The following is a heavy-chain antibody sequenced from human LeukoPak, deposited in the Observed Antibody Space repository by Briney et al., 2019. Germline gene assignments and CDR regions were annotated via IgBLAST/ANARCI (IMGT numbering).Heavy chain of an antibody. J-gene: IGHJ5*02. CDR2: ISTSSRYI. Sequence: GGSLRLSCAASGFTFSNYDMNWVRQAPGKGLEWVSSISTSSRYIYYKDSVRGRFTISRDDAKNSLYLEMNSLRAEDTAVYYCARADCSSSTCYLRRSWFDPWGQGTLVTVSS. CDR1: GFTFSNYD. D-gene: IGHD2-2*01. CDR3: ARADCSSSTCYLRRSWFDP. V-gene: IGHV3-21*01.